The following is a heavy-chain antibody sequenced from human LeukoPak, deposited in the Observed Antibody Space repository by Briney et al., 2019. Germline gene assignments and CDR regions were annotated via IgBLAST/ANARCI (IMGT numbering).Heavy chain of an antibody. CDR1: GVTFSSYS. Sequence: SLTLSCTASGVTFSSYSISWVRQAPGQGLEWMGRISPTFGTEQYAQNFQGRVTITADTSTTTAYMELSGLRSEDTAIYFCAKDRGALGTSGSTFEYWGQGTLVTVSS. CDR3: AKDRGALGTSGSTFEY. J-gene: IGHJ4*02. D-gene: IGHD3-10*01. V-gene: IGHV1-69*06. CDR2: ISPTFGTE.